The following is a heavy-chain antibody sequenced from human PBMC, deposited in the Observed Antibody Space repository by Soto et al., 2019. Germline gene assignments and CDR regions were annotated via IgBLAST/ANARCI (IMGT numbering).Heavy chain of an antibody. CDR1: GFTFSSYW. CDR3: AREGIAAADFDY. V-gene: IGHV3-74*01. J-gene: IGHJ4*02. Sequence: GGSLRLSCAASGFTFSSYWMHWVRQAPGKGLVWVSRINSDGSSTSYADSVKGRLTISRDNAKNTLYLQMNSLRAEDTAVYYCAREGIAAADFDYWGQGTPVTVSS. CDR2: INSDGSST. D-gene: IGHD6-13*01.